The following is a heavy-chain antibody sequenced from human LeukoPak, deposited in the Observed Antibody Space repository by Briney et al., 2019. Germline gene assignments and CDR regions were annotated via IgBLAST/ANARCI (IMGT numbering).Heavy chain of an antibody. CDR3: AKSEGWLVGSDAFDI. CDR2: ISGSGGST. D-gene: IGHD6-19*01. Sequence: GGSLRLSCAASGFTFSSYGMSWVRQAPGKGLEWVSAISGSGGSTYYADSVKGRFTISRDNSKNTLYLQMNSLRAEDTAVYYCAKSEGWLVGSDAFDIWGQGTMVTVSS. V-gene: IGHV3-23*01. CDR1: GFTFSSYG. J-gene: IGHJ3*02.